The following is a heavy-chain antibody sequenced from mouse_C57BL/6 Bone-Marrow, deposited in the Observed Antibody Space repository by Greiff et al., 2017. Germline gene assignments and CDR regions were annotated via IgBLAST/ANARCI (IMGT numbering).Heavy chain of an antibody. V-gene: IGHV1-19*01. CDR2: INPYNGGT. Sequence: VQLQQPGPVLVKPGASVKMSCKASGYTFTDYYMNWVKQSHGKSLEWIGVINPYNGGTSYNQKFKGKATLTVDKSSSTAYMELNSLTSEDSAVYDCARARAYYYGSSWFAYWGQGTLVTVSA. CDR1: GYTFTDYY. CDR3: ARARAYYYGSSWFAY. D-gene: IGHD1-1*01. J-gene: IGHJ3*01.